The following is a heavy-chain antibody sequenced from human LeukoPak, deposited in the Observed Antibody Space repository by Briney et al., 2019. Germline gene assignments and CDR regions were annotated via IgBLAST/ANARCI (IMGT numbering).Heavy chain of an antibody. CDR1: GFTFSSYW. CDR3: ARDANYYGSGRNDVDY. D-gene: IGHD3-10*01. Sequence: PGGSLRLSCAASGFTFSSYWMSWFRQAPGKGLEWVANIKQDGSEKYYVDSVRGRFTISRDNAKSSLSLQMDSLRAEDTAVYYCARDANYYGSGRNDVDYWGQGTLVTVSS. V-gene: IGHV3-7*05. CDR2: IKQDGSEK. J-gene: IGHJ4*02.